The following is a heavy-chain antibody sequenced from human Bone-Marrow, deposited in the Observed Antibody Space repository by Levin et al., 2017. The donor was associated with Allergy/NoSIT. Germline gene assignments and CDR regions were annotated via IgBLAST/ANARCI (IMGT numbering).Heavy chain of an antibody. J-gene: IGHJ4*02. CDR3: AREDGYVFDY. CDR1: GGSISTGGFH. D-gene: IGHD5-24*01. CDR2: IYYSGNT. Sequence: SETLSLTCSLSGGSISTGGFHWSWVRQHPGKGLEWIGYIYYSGNTSYNPSLQSRLSISIDTSKNQFSLRLTSVTAADTAVYYCAREDGYVFDYWGQGTLVTVSS. V-gene: IGHV4-31*03.